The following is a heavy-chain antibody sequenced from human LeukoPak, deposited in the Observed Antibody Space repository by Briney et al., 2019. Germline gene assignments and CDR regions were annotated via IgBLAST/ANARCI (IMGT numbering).Heavy chain of an antibody. CDR3: ARGLGAYYYDSSGYFDAFDI. V-gene: IGHV4-30-2*01. CDR1: GGSISSGGYS. Sequence: PSETLSLTCAVSGGSISSGGYSWSWIRQPPGKGLEWIGYIYHSGSTYYNPSLKSRVTISVDRSKNQFSLELSSVTAADTAVYYCARGLGAYYYDSSGYFDAFDIWGQGTMVTVSS. CDR2: IYHSGST. J-gene: IGHJ3*02. D-gene: IGHD3-22*01.